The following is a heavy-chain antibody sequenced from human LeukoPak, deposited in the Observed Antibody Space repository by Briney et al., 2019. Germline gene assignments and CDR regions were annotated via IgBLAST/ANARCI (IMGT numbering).Heavy chain of an antibody. J-gene: IGHJ4*02. V-gene: IGHV3-11*06. CDR2: ISSSSSYI. CDR3: ARDMVRGVIGFDY. CDR1: GYIFSDYY. D-gene: IGHD3-10*01. Sequence: GGSLRLSCATSGYIFSDYYISWIRQAPGKGLEWVSSISSSSSYIYYADSVKGRFTISRDNAKNSLYLQMNSLRAEDTAVYYCARDMVRGVIGFDYWGQGTLVTVSS.